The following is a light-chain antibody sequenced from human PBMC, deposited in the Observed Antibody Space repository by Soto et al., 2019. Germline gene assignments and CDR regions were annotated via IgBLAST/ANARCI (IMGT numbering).Light chain of an antibody. V-gene: IGLV2-14*03. CDR3: SSYTSSSTVV. CDR2: DVS. CDR1: SSDIGGYNY. J-gene: IGLJ2*01. Sequence: QSALTQPASVSGSPGQSITISCTGTSSDIGGYNYVCWYQHHPGKAPKLIIHDVSNRPSGVSHRFSGSKSGNTASLSISGLQAEDEADYYCSSYTSSSTVVFGGGTMLTVL.